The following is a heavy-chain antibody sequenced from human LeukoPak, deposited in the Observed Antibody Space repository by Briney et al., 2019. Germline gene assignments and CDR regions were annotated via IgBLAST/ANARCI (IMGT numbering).Heavy chain of an antibody. Sequence: GASVKVSCKTSGYTFTRYAVNWVRQAPGQGLEWMGWINPNSGGTNYAQKFQGRVTMTRDTSISTAYMELSRLRSDDTAVYYCARCIVVVVAATDYYYMDVWGKGTTVTVSS. CDR2: INPNSGGT. V-gene: IGHV1-2*02. CDR1: GYTFTRYA. J-gene: IGHJ6*03. D-gene: IGHD2-15*01. CDR3: ARCIVVVVAATDYYYMDV.